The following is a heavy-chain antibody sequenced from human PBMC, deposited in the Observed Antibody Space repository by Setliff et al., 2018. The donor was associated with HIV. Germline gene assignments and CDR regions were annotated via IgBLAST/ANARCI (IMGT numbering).Heavy chain of an antibody. J-gene: IGHJ4*02. V-gene: IGHV4-59*08. CDR2: IYYSGST. CDR3: ARHKSQPYYFDY. Sequence: SETLSLTCTVYGGSFSGYYWSWIRQPPGKGLEWIGYIYYSGSTNYSPSLKSRVTISVDTSKNQFSLKLSSVTAADTAVYYCARHKSQPYYFDYWGQGTRVTVSS. CDR1: GGSFSGYY.